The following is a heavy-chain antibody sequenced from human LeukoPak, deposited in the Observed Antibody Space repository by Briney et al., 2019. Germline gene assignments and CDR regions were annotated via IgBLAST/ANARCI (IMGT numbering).Heavy chain of an antibody. CDR3: ARGPVVPAAIDWFDS. D-gene: IGHD2-2*01. Sequence: PSETLSLTCTVSGGSISSYYWSWIRQPPGKGLEWIGYIYYSGSTNYNPSLKSRVTISVDTSKNQFSLKLSSVTAADTAVYYCARGPVVPAAIDWFDSWGQGTLVTVSS. CDR1: GGSISSYY. V-gene: IGHV4-59*01. CDR2: IYYSGST. J-gene: IGHJ5*01.